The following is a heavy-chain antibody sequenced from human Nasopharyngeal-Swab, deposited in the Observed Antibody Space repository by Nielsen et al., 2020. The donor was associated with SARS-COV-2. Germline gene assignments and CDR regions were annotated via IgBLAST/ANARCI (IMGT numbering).Heavy chain of an antibody. D-gene: IGHD3-10*01. CDR1: GFSFRRYW. CDR3: ARRLVWFGEAHYYYYGMDV. V-gene: IGHV3-74*01. Sequence: GESLKIPCAASGFSFRRYWMHWVRQAPGKGPVWVSCINSDGTTTRYADSVKGRFTVPRDNAKNTLYLEMNSLRADDTAVYYCARRLVWFGEAHYYYYGMDVWGQGTTVTVSS. J-gene: IGHJ6*02. CDR2: INSDGTTT.